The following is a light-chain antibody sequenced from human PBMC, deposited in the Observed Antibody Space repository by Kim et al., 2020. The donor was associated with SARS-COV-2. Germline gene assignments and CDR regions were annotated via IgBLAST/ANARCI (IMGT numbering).Light chain of an antibody. Sequence: PGERPTLSCRASQSVSSSYLAWYQQKPGQAPRLLIYGASSRATGIPDRFSGSGSGTDFTLTISRLEPEDFAVYYCQQYGSSPPVTFGQGTRLEIK. CDR2: GAS. CDR1: QSVSSSY. V-gene: IGKV3-20*01. CDR3: QQYGSSPPVT. J-gene: IGKJ5*01.